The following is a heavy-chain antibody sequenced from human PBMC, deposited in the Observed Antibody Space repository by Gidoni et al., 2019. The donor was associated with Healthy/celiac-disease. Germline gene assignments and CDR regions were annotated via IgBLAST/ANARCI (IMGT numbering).Heavy chain of an antibody. CDR2: ISYDGSNK. D-gene: IGHD3-10*01. J-gene: IGHJ4*02. CDR3: ARDLVVRGVTLDY. V-gene: IGHV3-30-3*01. Sequence: QVQLVESGGGVVQPGRSLRLSCAASGFTFSSYAMHWVRQAPGKGLEWVAVISYDGSNKYYAASVKGRFTISRDNSKNTLYLQMNSLRAEDTAVYYCARDLVVRGVTLDYWGQGTLVTVSS. CDR1: GFTFSSYA.